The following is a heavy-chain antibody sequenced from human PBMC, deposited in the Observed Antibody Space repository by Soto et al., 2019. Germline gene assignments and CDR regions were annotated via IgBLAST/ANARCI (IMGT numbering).Heavy chain of an antibody. Sequence: SETLSLTCAVYGGSFSGYYWSWIRQTPGKGLEWIGEINDSGSTNHNPSLKSRVTILVDTPKNQFSLKLSSVTAADTAVYYCEIGLLVWFGELSRRGGYYYYMDVWGKGTTVTVSS. V-gene: IGHV4-34*01. CDR2: INDSGST. J-gene: IGHJ6*03. CDR3: EIGLLVWFGELSRRGGYYYYMDV. D-gene: IGHD3-10*01. CDR1: GGSFSGYY.